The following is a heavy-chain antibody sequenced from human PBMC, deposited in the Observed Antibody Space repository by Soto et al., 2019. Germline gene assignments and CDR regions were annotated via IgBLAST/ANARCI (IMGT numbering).Heavy chain of an antibody. J-gene: IGHJ4*02. V-gene: IGHV4-31*02. CDR3: ARGITIFGVVYFDY. Sequence: LSLTWTVSGGSITSGTYYWSWIRQHQVKGLEWIGYIYYSGSAYYNPSLKSRLTISVDTSKNQFSLKLSSVTAADTAVYYCARGITIFGVVYFDYWGQGTLVTVSS. D-gene: IGHD3-3*01. CDR2: IYYSGSA. CDR1: GGSITSGTYY.